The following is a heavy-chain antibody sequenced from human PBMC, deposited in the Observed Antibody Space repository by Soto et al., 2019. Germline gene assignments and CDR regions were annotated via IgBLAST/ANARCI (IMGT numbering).Heavy chain of an antibody. V-gene: IGHV1-69*13. Sequence: SVKVSCKASGDTFNNYGISWVRQAPGQGLEWMGGIIPISGTRKFAQKFQGRVTITADESTNTVYMELGSLRSDDTAVYYCARRLYGDYDYWGQGTLVTVSS. D-gene: IGHD4-17*01. CDR2: IIPISGTR. CDR1: GDTFNNYG. CDR3: ARRLYGDYDY. J-gene: IGHJ4*02.